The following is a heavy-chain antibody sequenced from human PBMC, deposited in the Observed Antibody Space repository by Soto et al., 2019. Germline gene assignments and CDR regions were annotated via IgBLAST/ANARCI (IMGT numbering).Heavy chain of an antibody. J-gene: IGHJ4*02. CDR3: ASQTANYYGSGSYYLPFDY. D-gene: IGHD3-10*01. V-gene: IGHV4-61*08. CDR1: GGSISSGGYS. CDR2: IYYSGST. Sequence: SETLSLTCAVSGGSISSGGYSWSWIRQPPGKGLEWIGNIYYSGSTNYNPSLKSRVTISVDTSKNQLSLKLSSVTAADTAVYYCASQTANYYGSGSYYLPFDYWGQGTLVTVSS.